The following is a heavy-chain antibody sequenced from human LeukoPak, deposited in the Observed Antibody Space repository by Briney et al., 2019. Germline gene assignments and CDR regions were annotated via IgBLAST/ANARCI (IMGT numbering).Heavy chain of an antibody. V-gene: IGHV3-30*04. J-gene: IGHJ4*02. Sequence: GGSLRLSCAASGFTFSSYAMHWVRQVPGKGLEWVAVISYDGSNKYYADSVKGRFTIYRDNSKNTLYLQMNSLRAEDTAVYYCARGVVVITKEIDYWGQGTLVTVSS. CDR3: ARGVVVITKEIDY. CDR2: ISYDGSNK. CDR1: GFTFSSYA. D-gene: IGHD3-22*01.